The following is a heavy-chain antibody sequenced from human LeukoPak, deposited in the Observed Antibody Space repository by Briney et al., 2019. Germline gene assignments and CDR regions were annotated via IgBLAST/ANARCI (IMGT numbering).Heavy chain of an antibody. D-gene: IGHD3-3*01. J-gene: IGHJ5*02. CDR1: GDSITSSNYY. CDR2: IYYSGST. V-gene: IGHV4-39*01. Sequence: SETLSLTCTVSGDSITSSNYYWGWIRQPPGKGLEWIGSIYYSGSTHYNPSRKSRLTISVDTSRNQFSLKLRTVSAADTAVYYCARNITIFGVIPRGAGWFDPWGQGTLVTVSS. CDR3: ARNITIFGVIPRGAGWFDP.